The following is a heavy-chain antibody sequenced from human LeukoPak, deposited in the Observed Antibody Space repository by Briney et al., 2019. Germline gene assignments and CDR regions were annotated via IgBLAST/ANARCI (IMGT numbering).Heavy chain of an antibody. V-gene: IGHV3-30*03. D-gene: IGHD1-26*01. Sequence: GSLRLSCAASGFIFSDFAMHWVRQAPGNGLEWVTVLSYDGSDKYYADSVKGRFTISRDNSKNTLYLQMNSLGAEDTAVYYCARGIRSYYFDYWGQGTLVTVSS. CDR3: ARGIRSYYFDY. CDR2: LSYDGSDK. CDR1: GFIFSDFA. J-gene: IGHJ4*02.